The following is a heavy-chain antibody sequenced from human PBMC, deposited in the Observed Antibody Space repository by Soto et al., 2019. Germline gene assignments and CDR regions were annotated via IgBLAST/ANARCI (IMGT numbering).Heavy chain of an antibody. CDR3: ARATGTTKAYYYYYMDV. Sequence: SETLSLTCAVYGGSFSGYYWSWIRQPPGKGLEWIGEINHSGSTNYNPSLKSRVTISVDTSKNQFSLKPSSVTAADTAVYYCARATGTTKAYYYYYMDVWGKGTTVTVSS. D-gene: IGHD1-7*01. V-gene: IGHV4-34*01. J-gene: IGHJ6*03. CDR2: INHSGST. CDR1: GGSFSGYY.